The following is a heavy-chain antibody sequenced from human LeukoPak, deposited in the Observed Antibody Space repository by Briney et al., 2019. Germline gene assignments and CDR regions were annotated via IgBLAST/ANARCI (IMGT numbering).Heavy chain of an antibody. CDR1: GGSFRNYA. J-gene: IGHJ6*02. D-gene: IGHD3-16*01. Sequence: GASVKVSCKASGGSFRNYAISWVQQAPGQGLEWMEGIVPSLSTTHYARKFQGRVTMAAGESTSTAYMGLSSLRSDDTAVYYCARGPPPYTEGDLFYYYGLDVGGQGTTVTVSS. V-gene: IGHV1-69*13. CDR3: ARGPPPYTEGDLFYYYGLDV. CDR2: IVPSLSTT.